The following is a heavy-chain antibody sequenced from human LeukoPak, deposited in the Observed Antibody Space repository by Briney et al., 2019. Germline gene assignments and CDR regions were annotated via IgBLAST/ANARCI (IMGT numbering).Heavy chain of an antibody. CDR1: GFTLTELS. CDR2: FDPEDGET. Sequence: ASVKVSCKVSGFTLTELSMHWVRQAPGKGLEWMGGFDPEDGETIYAQKFQGRVTMTEDTSTDTAYMELSSLRSEDTAVYYCATFRFGELPYASFDYWGQGTLVTVST. J-gene: IGHJ4*02. CDR3: ATFRFGELPYASFDY. V-gene: IGHV1-24*01. D-gene: IGHD3-10*01.